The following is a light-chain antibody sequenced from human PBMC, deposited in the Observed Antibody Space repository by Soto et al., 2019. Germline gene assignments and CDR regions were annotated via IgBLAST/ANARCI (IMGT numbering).Light chain of an antibody. CDR3: NSYTTSSSLD. Sequence: QSALTQPASVSGSPGQSITISCTGTSSDVGAYNYVSWYQQHPGKAPKLMIYEVSNRPSGVSNRFSGSKSGNTASLTISGLQAEDEADYYCNSYTTSSSLDFGGGTKLTVL. CDR1: SSDVGAYNY. CDR2: EVS. J-gene: IGLJ2*01. V-gene: IGLV2-14*01.